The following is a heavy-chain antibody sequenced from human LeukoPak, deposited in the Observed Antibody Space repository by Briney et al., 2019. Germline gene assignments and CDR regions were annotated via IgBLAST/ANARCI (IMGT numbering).Heavy chain of an antibody. Sequence: GGSLRLSCVASGFTVSTNFMSWVRQAPGKGLEWVSVIYSGGSTYYADSVKGRFTISRDNSRNTLYLQMNSLRPEDTTMYYCARDNGRRGKPGAFDIWGQGTMVTVFS. CDR1: GFTVSTNF. D-gene: IGHD2-8*01. J-gene: IGHJ3*02. CDR3: ARDNGRRGKPGAFDI. V-gene: IGHV3-66*01. CDR2: IYSGGST.